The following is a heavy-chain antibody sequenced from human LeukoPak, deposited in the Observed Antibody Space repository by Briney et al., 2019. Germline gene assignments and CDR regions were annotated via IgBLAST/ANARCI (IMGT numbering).Heavy chain of an antibody. J-gene: IGHJ4*02. CDR2: IYSGGST. CDR1: GFTVSSNY. D-gene: IGHD6-19*01. V-gene: IGHV3-53*01. Sequence: GGSLRLSCAASGFTVSSNYMSWVRQAPGKGLEWVSVIYSGGSTYYSDSVKGRFTISRDNSKNTLYLQMNSLRAEDTAVYYCARDLSSGWRGDYWGQGTLVTVSS. CDR3: ARDLSSGWRGDY.